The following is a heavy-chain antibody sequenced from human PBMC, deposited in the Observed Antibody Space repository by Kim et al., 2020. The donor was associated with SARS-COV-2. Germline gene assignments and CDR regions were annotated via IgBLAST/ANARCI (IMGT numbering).Heavy chain of an antibody. Sequence: GGSLRLSCAASGFTFSSYAMSWVRQAPGKGLEWVSVIYSGGSSTYYADSVKGRFTISRDNSKNTLYLQMNSLRAEDTAVYYCAKDHDWGGYSSGWPFDYWGQGTLVTVSS. V-gene: IGHV3-23*03. CDR1: GFTFSSYA. J-gene: IGHJ4*02. CDR2: IYSGGSST. CDR3: AKDHDWGGYSSGWPFDY. D-gene: IGHD6-19*01.